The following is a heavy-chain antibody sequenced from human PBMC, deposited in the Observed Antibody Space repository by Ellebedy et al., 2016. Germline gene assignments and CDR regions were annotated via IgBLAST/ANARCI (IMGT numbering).Heavy chain of an antibody. J-gene: IGHJ4*02. V-gene: IGHV1-46*01. CDR1: GYTFTSYY. D-gene: IGHD6-19*01. CDR2: INPSGGST. CDR3: ARVTQGSGFDY. Sequence: ASVKVSXKASGYTFTSYYMHWVRQAPGQGLEWMGIINPSGGSTSYAQKFQGRVTMTRDTSTSTVYMELRSLRSDDTAVYYCARVTQGSGFDYWGQGTLVTVSS.